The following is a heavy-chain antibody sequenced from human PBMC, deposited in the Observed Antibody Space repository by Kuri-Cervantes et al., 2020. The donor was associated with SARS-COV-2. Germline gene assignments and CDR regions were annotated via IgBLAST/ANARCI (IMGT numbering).Heavy chain of an antibody. J-gene: IGHJ4*02. V-gene: IGHV4-39*01. CDR2: IYYSGSN. CDR3: VRVGCSAGTCYRRSFDY. Sequence: GSLRLSCTVSGGSISSSLYYWGWHRQPPGKGLEWIGSIYYSGSNYYNPSLNSRVTISVDTSKNQFSLKLTSVTAADTAVYYCVRVGCSAGTCYRRSFDYWGRGTLVTVSS. D-gene: IGHD2-15*01. CDR1: GGSISSSLYY.